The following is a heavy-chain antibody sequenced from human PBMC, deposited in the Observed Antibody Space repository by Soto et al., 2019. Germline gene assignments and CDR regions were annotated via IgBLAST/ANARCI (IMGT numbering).Heavy chain of an antibody. V-gene: IGHV3-23*01. CDR2: INSNGDST. D-gene: IGHD2-2*01. Sequence: EVQLLESGGGLVQPGGSLRLSCVASGFTFSRYVMSWVRQAPGKGLEWVSTINSNGDSTYYADSVKGRFTISRDNSRNSLMLQVNSLRAEDMAVYYFARVPDLDYCSRTSCLYYFDYWGQGALVTGSS. J-gene: IGHJ4*02. CDR1: GFTFSRYV. CDR3: ARVPDLDYCSRTSCLYYFDY.